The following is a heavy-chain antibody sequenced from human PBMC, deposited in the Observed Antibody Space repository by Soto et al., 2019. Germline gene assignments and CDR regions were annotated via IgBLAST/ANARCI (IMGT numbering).Heavy chain of an antibody. V-gene: IGHV4-39*01. D-gene: IGHD2-15*01. CDR1: GGSISSSSYY. Sequence: SETLSLTCTVSGGSISSSSYYWGWIRQPPGKGLEWIGSIYYSGSTYYNPSLKSRVTISVDTSKNQFSLKLSSVTAADTAVYYCARQRSGYCSGGSCYSFLRYTSDTNYYYYYYMDVWGKGTTVTVSS. CDR2: IYYSGST. J-gene: IGHJ6*03. CDR3: ARQRSGYCSGGSCYSFLRYTSDTNYYYYYYMDV.